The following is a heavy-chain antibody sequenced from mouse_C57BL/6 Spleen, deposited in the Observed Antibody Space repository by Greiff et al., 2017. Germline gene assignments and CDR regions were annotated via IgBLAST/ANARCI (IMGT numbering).Heavy chain of an antibody. V-gene: IGHV1-15*01. D-gene: IGHD2-4*01. CDR1: GYTFTDYE. CDR2: IDPETGGT. Sequence: QVQLQQSGAELVRPGASVTLSCKASGYTFTDYEMHWVKQTPVHGLEWIGAIDPETGGTAYNQKFKGKAILTADKSSSTAYMELRSLTSEDSAVYYCTRYGYDFLYFDYWGQGTTLTVSS. J-gene: IGHJ2*01. CDR3: TRYGYDFLYFDY.